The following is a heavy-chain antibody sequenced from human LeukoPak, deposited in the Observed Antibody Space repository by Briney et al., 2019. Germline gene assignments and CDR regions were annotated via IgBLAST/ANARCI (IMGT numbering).Heavy chain of an antibody. Sequence: ASVKVSCKASGGTFISYAISWVRQAHGQGLEWMGRIIPILGIANYAQKFQGRVTITADKSTSTAYMELSSLRSEDTAVYYCASLSDYYDSSGYYSDYWGQGTLVTVSS. CDR1: GGTFISYA. J-gene: IGHJ4*02. CDR3: ASLSDYYDSSGYYSDY. CDR2: IIPILGIA. D-gene: IGHD3-22*01. V-gene: IGHV1-69*04.